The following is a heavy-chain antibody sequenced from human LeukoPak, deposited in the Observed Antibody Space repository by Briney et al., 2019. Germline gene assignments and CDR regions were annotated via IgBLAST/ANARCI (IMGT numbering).Heavy chain of an antibody. CDR3: ARDHGTGPFDYGDYLWFDP. CDR1: GYTFTSYD. CDR2: MNPNSGNT. Sequence: ASVKVSCKASGYTFTSYDINWVRQATGQGLEWMGWMNPNSGNTGYAQKFQGRVTITRNTSISTAYMELSSLRSEDTAVYYCARDHGTGPFDYGDYLWFDPWGQGTLVTVSS. J-gene: IGHJ5*02. D-gene: IGHD4-17*01. V-gene: IGHV1-8*03.